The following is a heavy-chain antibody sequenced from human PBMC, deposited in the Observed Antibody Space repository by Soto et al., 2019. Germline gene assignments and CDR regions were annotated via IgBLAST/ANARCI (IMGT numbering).Heavy chain of an antibody. V-gene: IGHV3-30-3*01. CDR3: ARDGIRTTAGLDY. Sequence: GGSLRLSCAASGFTFSSYAMHWVRQAPGKGLEWVAVISYDGSNKYYADSVKGRFTISRDNSKNTLYLQMNSLRAEDTAVYYCARDGIRTTAGLDYWGQGTLVTVSS. CDR2: ISYDGSNK. CDR1: GFTFSSYA. J-gene: IGHJ4*02. D-gene: IGHD1-20*01.